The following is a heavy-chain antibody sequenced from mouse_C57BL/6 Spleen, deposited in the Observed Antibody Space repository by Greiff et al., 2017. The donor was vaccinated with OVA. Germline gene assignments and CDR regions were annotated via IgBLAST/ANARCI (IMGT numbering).Heavy chain of an antibody. V-gene: IGHV1-47*01. CDR3: ARRDDYDENYAMDY. D-gene: IGHD2-4*01. Sequence: VKLVESGAELVKPGASVKMSCKASGYTFTTYPIEWMKQNHGKSLEWIGNFHPYNDDTKYNEKFKGKATLTVEKSSSTVYLELSRLTSDDSAVYYCARRDDYDENYAMDYWGQGTSVTVSS. CDR2: FHPYNDDT. CDR1: GYTFTTYP. J-gene: IGHJ4*01.